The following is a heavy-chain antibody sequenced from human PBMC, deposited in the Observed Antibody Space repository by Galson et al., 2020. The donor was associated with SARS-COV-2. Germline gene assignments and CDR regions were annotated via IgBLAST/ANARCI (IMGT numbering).Heavy chain of an antibody. CDR1: GYSITSGYY. V-gene: IGHV4-38-2*02. D-gene: IGHD6-19*01. Sequence: ASETLSLTCTVSGYSITSGYYWGRVRQPPGKGPEWIVTLYHTGNTHYNPPLESRLTLSRDTSRNQFSLRLRRMTAADTATYSCVGPRPYTSGWSPARWGQGTLVTVSS. CDR2: LYHTGNT. CDR3: VGPRPYTSGWSPAR. J-gene: IGHJ4*02.